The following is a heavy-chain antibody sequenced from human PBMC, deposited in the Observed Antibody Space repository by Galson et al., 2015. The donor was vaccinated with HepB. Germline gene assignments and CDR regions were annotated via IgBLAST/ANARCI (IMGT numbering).Heavy chain of an antibody. V-gene: IGHV1-2*04. CDR2: INPNSGGT. J-gene: IGHJ3*02. D-gene: IGHD2-15*01. CDR3: ATTPGAPGSGAFDI. CDR1: GYTFTGYY. Sequence: SVKVSCKASGYTFTGYYMHWVRQAPGQWLEWMGWINPNSGGTNFAEKFQGWVTMTRDTSISTAYMELSRLGSDDTAVYYSATTPGAPGSGAFDIWGQGTMGSVSS.